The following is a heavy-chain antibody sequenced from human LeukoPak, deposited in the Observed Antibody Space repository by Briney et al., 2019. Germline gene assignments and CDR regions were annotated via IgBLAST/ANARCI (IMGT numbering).Heavy chain of an antibody. V-gene: IGHV1-2*02. J-gene: IGHJ6*03. CDR2: INPNSGGT. CDR1: GYTFTGYY. CDR3: ARHIVVVPAANFSYYYYYYMDV. D-gene: IGHD2-2*01. Sequence: ASVTVSCKASGYTFTGYYMHWVRQAPGQGLEWMGWINPNSGGTNYAQKFQGRVTMTRDTSISTAYMELSRLRSDDTAVYYCARHIVVVPAANFSYYYYYYMDVWGKGTTVTVSS.